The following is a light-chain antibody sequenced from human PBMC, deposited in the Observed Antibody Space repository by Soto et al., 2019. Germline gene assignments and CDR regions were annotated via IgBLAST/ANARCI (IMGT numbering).Light chain of an antibody. CDR2: GAS. J-gene: IGKJ1*01. CDR1: ENSKNY. Sequence: DIHVTQSPSSLPASLGDRVTITCRASENSKNYLTWYQQKPGKAPKLLIYGASTLKTGVPSRFSGSGSGTDFTVTIGGLQPDDFATYYCAQNYTAQWTGGQGTRVDLK. CDR3: AQNYTAQWT. V-gene: IGKV1-39*01.